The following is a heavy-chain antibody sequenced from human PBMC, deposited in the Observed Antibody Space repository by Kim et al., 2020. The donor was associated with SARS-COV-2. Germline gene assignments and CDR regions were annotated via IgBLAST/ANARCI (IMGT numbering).Heavy chain of an antibody. CDR3: AKGETMIVGDTEYNYGMDV. D-gene: IGHD3-22*01. CDR2: INWSTGSI. Sequence: GGSLRLSCAASGFTFGDYAMHWVRQAPGKGLEWVTGINWSTGSIGYADSVKGRFTISRDNAKNSLYLQMNSLRAEDTALYYCAKGETMIVGDTEYNYGMDVWGQGTAVIVSS. CDR1: GFTFGDYA. V-gene: IGHV3-9*01. J-gene: IGHJ6*02.